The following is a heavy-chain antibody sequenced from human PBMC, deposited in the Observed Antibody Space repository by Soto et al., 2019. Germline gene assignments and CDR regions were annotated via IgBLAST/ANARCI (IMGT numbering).Heavy chain of an antibody. CDR1: GDSVSSNSAA. D-gene: IGHD6-13*01. V-gene: IGHV6-1*01. CDR2: TYYRSKWYN. CDR3: ARDTQESIAAAGTGFDY. Sequence: PSQTLSLTCAISGDSVSSNSAAWNWIRQSPSRGLEWLGRTYYRSKWYNDYAVSVKSRITINPDTSKNQFSLQLNSVTPGDTAVYYCARDTQESIAAAGTGFDYWGQGTLVTVSS. J-gene: IGHJ4*02.